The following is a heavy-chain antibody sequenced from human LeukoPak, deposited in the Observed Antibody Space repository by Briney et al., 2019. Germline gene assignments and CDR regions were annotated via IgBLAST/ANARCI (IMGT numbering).Heavy chain of an antibody. CDR2: INFILSMS. J-gene: IGHJ4*02. CDR3: ARGPSKKAGYFDWLFPHD. CDR1: GGNFSSYA. D-gene: IGHD3-9*01. Sequence: ASVKVSCKASGGNFSSYAISWVRQAPGQGLDRMRNINFILSMSNYAQKFQGRVTITADKSTSTAYMELSSLRSDDTAVYYCARGPSKKAGYFDWLFPHDWGQGTLVTVSS. V-gene: IGHV1-69*04.